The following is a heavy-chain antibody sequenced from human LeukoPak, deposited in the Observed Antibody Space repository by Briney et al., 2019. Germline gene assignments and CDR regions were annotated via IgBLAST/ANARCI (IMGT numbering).Heavy chain of an antibody. D-gene: IGHD3-22*01. V-gene: IGHV3-7*01. CDR3: ARDRGWRSGGYYLYYFDF. CDR1: GFTLSGYF. Sequence: GGSLRLSCTASGFTLSGYFMSWVRQAPGEGLEWVASIKGDGSEKYYVDSVKGRFTISRDNAKNSLYLQMNSLRAEETAVYFCARDRGWRSGGYYLYYFDFWGQGTLVTVSS. J-gene: IGHJ4*02. CDR2: IKGDGSEK.